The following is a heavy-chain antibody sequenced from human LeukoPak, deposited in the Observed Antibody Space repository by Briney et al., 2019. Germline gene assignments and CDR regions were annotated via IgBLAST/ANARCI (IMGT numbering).Heavy chain of an antibody. V-gene: IGHV4-59*08. D-gene: IGHD6-13*01. CDR3: ARLTYSSSWYGRWFDP. J-gene: IGHJ5*02. CDR1: GGSFSGYY. CDR2: IYYSGST. Sequence: SETLSLTCAVYGGSFSGYYWSWIRQPPGKGLEWIGYIYYSGSTNYNPSLKSRVTISVDTSKNQFSLKLSSVTAADTAVYYCARLTYSSSWYGRWFDPWGQGTLVTASS.